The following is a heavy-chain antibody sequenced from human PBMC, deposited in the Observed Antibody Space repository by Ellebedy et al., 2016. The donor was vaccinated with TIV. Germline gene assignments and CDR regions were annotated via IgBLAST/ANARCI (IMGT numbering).Heavy chain of an antibody. J-gene: IGHJ4*02. CDR3: ARGLGEITFGGGFSFDY. V-gene: IGHV1-46*01. CDR1: GYTFTSYY. D-gene: IGHD3-16*01. CDR2: INPSGGST. Sequence: ASVKVSCKASGYTFTSYYMHWVRQAPRQGLEWMGIINPSGGSTRYAQKFQGRVTMTRDTSTSTVYMELSSLRSEDTAVYYCARGLGEITFGGGFSFDYWGQGTLVTVSS.